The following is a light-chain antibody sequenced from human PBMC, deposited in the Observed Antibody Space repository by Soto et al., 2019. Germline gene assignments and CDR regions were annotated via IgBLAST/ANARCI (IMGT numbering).Light chain of an antibody. Sequence: DIQMTQSPSSLSASVGDRVTITCRASQGIYNYLAWYQQKPGEVPKLLIYTASILQSGVPSRFSGSGSGTHFTLTISSLQPEDVAIYYCQKYNSAPLTFGGGTKVEIK. CDR1: QGIYNY. V-gene: IGKV1-27*01. CDR2: TAS. CDR3: QKYNSAPLT. J-gene: IGKJ4*01.